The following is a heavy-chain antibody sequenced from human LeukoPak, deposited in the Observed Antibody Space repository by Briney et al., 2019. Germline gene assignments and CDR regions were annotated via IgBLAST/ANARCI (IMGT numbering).Heavy chain of an antibody. CDR2: ISWNSGSI. V-gene: IGHV3-9*01. Sequence: PGRSLRLSCAASRFTFDDYAMHWVRQAPGKGLEWVSGISWNSGSIGYADSVKGRFTISRDNAKNSLYLQMNSLRAEDTALYYCAKAFRWHYGMDVWGQGTTVTVFS. CDR3: AKAFRWHYGMDV. D-gene: IGHD4-23*01. J-gene: IGHJ6*02. CDR1: RFTFDDYA.